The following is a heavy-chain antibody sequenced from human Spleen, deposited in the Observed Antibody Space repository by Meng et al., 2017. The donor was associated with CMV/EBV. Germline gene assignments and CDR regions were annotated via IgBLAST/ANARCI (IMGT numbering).Heavy chain of an antibody. Sequence: GESLKISCAASGFIFNDYAMHWVRQAPGKGLEWVAFIQFDGGDKYYVDSVKGRFTISRDNSKNTLYLQMDSLRAEDSAVYYCAKDNTDWACDYWGQGTLVTVSS. J-gene: IGHJ4*02. CDR1: GFIFNDYA. CDR3: AKDNTDWACDY. CDR2: IQFDGGDK. V-gene: IGHV3-30*02. D-gene: IGHD3-9*01.